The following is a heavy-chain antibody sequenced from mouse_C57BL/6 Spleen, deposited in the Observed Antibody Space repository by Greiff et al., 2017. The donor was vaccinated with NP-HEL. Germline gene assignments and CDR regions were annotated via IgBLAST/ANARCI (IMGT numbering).Heavy chain of an antibody. V-gene: IGHV1-80*01. CDR2: IYPGDGDT. D-gene: IGHD1-1*01. J-gene: IGHJ1*03. CDR1: GYAFSSYW. CDR3: ARSLITTPRYFDV. Sequence: VQLQQSGAELVKPGASVKISCKASGYAFSSYWMNWVKQRPGKGLEWIGQIYPGDGDTNYNGKFKGKATLTADKSSSTAYMQLSSLTSEDSAVYFCARSLITTPRYFDVWGTGTTVTVSS.